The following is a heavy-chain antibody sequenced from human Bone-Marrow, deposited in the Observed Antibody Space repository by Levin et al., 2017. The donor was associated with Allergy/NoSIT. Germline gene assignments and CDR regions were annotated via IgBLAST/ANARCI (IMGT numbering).Heavy chain of an antibody. CDR3: ARDMSESMVQGVISVSGGFDI. Sequence: ASVKVSCKASGYSFTGYYMHWVRQAPGQGLEWMGRINPYSGDTIDARKFQGRVAMTRATSISTAYTELSWLRFDDLAFFYCARDMSESMVQGVISVSGGFDIWGQGRMVTVSS. CDR2: INPYSGDT. J-gene: IGHJ3*02. D-gene: IGHD3-10*01. V-gene: IGHV1-2*06. CDR1: GYSFTGYY.